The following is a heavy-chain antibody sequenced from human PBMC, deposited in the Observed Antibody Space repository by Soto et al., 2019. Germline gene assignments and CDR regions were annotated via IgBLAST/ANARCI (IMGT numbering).Heavy chain of an antibody. CDR1: GFTFSSYA. J-gene: IGHJ3*02. Sequence: GGSLRLSCVASGFTFSSYAMSWVRQAPGKGLEWVSGVSGSGGSTYYADSVKGRVTISRDNSKNTLYLQKNSLRAEDTAVYYCAKGWDSSGYYSGPHDAFDIWGQGTVVTVSS. CDR3: AKGWDSSGYYSGPHDAFDI. CDR2: VSGSGGST. D-gene: IGHD3-22*01. V-gene: IGHV3-23*01.